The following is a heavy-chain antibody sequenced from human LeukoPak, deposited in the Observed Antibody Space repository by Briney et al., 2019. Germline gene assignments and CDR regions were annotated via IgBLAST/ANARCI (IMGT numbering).Heavy chain of an antibody. Sequence: ASVKVSCKASGYTFTSNYIHWVRQAPGQGLEWMGMIYPRDGSTSYAQKFQGRVTATRDTSTSTVHMELSDLRSEDTAVYYCARDQEGFDYWGQGTLVTVSS. V-gene: IGHV1-46*01. CDR2: IYPRDGST. J-gene: IGHJ4*02. CDR3: ARDQEGFDY. CDR1: GYTFTSNY.